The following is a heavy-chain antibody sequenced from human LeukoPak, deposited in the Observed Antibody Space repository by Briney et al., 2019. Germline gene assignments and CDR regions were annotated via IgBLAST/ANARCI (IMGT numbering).Heavy chain of an antibody. CDR2: IYYSGST. CDR1: GGSISSYY. D-gene: IGHD2-15*01. Sequence: SETLSLTCTVSGGSISSYYWSWIRQPPGKGLEWIGYIYYSGSTNYNPSLKSRVTISVDTSKNQFSLKLSSVTAADTAVYYCATMDTNCSGGSCYSAFDYWGQGTLVTVSS. J-gene: IGHJ4*02. CDR3: ATMDTNCSGGSCYSAFDY. V-gene: IGHV4-59*08.